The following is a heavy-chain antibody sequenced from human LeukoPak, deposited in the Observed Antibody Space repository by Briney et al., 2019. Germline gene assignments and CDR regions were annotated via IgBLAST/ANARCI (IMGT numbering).Heavy chain of an antibody. D-gene: IGHD3-10*01. J-gene: IGHJ4*02. Sequence: ASVKVSCKASGYTFTSFDINWVRQATGQGLEWMGWMNPNSGKTGSAQKFQGRVTITRDTSISTAYMELSSLRSEDTAVYYCARSLGYGSGTFPFDYWGQGTLVTVSS. V-gene: IGHV1-8*03. CDR3: ARSLGYGSGTFPFDY. CDR2: MNPNSGKT. CDR1: GYTFTSFD.